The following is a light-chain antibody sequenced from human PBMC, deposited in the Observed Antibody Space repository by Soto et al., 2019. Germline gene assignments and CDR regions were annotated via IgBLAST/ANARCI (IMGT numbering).Light chain of an antibody. CDR3: QQYVSAPWT. J-gene: IGKJ1*01. CDR1: QRGSSSY. CDR2: GAS. V-gene: IGKV3-20*01. Sequence: EIVLTQSPGTLSLSPGESATLSCRASQRGSSSYLAWYQQKPGQAPRLLIYGASSRATGIPDRFSGSGSGTDFTLTISRLEHEDFAVYSCQQYVSAPWTFGQGTKVDIK.